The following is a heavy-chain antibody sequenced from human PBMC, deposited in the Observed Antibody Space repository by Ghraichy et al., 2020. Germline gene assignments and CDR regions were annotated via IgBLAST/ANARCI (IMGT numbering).Heavy chain of an antibody. CDR3: AITDFWSGYSYYYYTDV. D-gene: IGHD3-3*01. J-gene: IGHJ6*03. V-gene: IGHV1-2*02. Sequence: ASVKVSCKASGYTFTGYSMHWVRQAPGQGLEWMGWINPNSGGTNYAQKFQGRVTITRDTSISTAYMELSRLRSDDTAVYYCAITDFWSGYSYYYYTDVWGKGTTVTVSS. CDR2: INPNSGGT. CDR1: GYTFTGYS.